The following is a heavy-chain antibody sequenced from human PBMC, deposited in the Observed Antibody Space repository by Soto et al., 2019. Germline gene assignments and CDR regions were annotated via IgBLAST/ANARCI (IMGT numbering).Heavy chain of an antibody. V-gene: IGHV4-34*01. CDR1: GGSFSGYY. Sequence: QVQLQQWGAGLLKPSETLSLTCAVYGGSFSGYYWSWIRQPPGKGLEWIGEINHSGSTNYNPSLKRRVTISVDTSKNQFSLKLSSVTAADTAVYYCARGPYIVVVPAAMSSEYPDFDYWGQGTLVTVSS. J-gene: IGHJ4*02. D-gene: IGHD2-2*01. CDR2: INHSGST. CDR3: ARGPYIVVVPAAMSSEYPDFDY.